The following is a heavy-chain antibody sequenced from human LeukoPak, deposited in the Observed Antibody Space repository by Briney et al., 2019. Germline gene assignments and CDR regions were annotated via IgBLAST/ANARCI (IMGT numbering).Heavy chain of an antibody. CDR3: ARETDSTLFDY. CDR2: ISSSGSTL. D-gene: IGHD2-2*01. J-gene: IGHJ4*02. V-gene: IGHV3-48*03. Sequence: GGSLRLSCAASGFTFTIYEMNWVRQAPGKGLEWVSYISSSGSTLYYADSVKGRFTISRDNARNSLYLQMNSLRAEDTAVYYCARETDSTLFDYWGQGTLVSVSS. CDR1: GFTFTIYE.